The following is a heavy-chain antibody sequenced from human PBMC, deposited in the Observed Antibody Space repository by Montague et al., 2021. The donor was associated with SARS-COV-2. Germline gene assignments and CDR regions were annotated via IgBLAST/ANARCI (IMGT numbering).Heavy chain of an antibody. CDR2: IYSGGSST. V-gene: IGHV3-23*03. Sequence: SLRLSWAASGFTFGMYAMSWVRQAPGKGLEWVSVIYSGGSSTYYADSVKGRFTISRDNSKNTLYLQMNSLRAEDTAVYYCAKDRDPSSAYGMDVWGQGTTGTVAS. CDR1: GFTFGMYA. J-gene: IGHJ6*02. D-gene: IGHD3-10*01. CDR3: AKDRDPSSAYGMDV.